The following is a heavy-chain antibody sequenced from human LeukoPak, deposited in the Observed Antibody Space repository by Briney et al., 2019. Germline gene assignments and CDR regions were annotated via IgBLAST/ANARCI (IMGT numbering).Heavy chain of an antibody. Sequence: GRSRTLSCAASALTFGPYWTNWIRHAPGDGLEWVASIKEDGTQKNYGDSVKGRSTISRGKSRKPPLRHLNSLRAQHSVVYYCARDIPKSKPSDGWSQGTLVTVSS. J-gene: IGHJ4*02. CDR1: ALTFGPYW. D-gene: IGHD2-21*01. CDR3: ARDIPKSKPSDG. CDR2: IKEDGTQK. V-gene: IGHV3-7*01.